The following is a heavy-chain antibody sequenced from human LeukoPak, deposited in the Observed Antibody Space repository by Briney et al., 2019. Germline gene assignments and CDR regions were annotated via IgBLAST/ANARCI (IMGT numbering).Heavy chain of an antibody. CDR1: GFTFDDYA. D-gene: IGHD1-26*01. V-gene: IGHV3-9*01. CDR3: ASSYSGSNSYFDY. CDR2: ISWNSGSI. Sequence: PGGSLRLSCAASGFTFDDYAMHWVRQAPGKGLEWVSGISWNSGSIGYADSAKGRFTISRDNSKNTLYLQMISLRAEDTAVYHCASSYSGSNSYFDYWGQGTLVTVSS. J-gene: IGHJ4*02.